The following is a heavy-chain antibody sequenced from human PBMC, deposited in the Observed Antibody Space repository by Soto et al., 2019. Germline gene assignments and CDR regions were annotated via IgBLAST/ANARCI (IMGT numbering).Heavy chain of an antibody. D-gene: IGHD4-17*01. Sequence: QVQLVQSGAEVKKPGASVKVSCKASGYSFTSYGISWVRQAPGQGLEWMGWISANNGNTNYAQKLQGRVTMTTDTSTSTAYMELRSLRSADTAVYYCARDRSAVTIDWFDPWGQGTLVTVSS. CDR3: ARDRSAVTIDWFDP. V-gene: IGHV1-18*01. CDR2: ISANNGNT. J-gene: IGHJ5*02. CDR1: GYSFTSYG.